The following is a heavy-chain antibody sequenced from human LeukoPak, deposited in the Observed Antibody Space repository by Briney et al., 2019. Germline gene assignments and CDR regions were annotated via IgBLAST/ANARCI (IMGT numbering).Heavy chain of an antibody. CDR1: GGSISSYY. CDR3: ARHLSDYGDYYYGMDV. CDR2: IYYSGST. D-gene: IGHD4-17*01. V-gene: IGHV4-59*08. Sequence: SETLYLTCTVSGGSISSYYWSWIRQPPGKGLEWIGYIYYSGSTNYNPSLKSRVTISVDTSKNQFSLKLSSVTAADTAVYYCARHLSDYGDYYYGMDVWGQGTTVTVSS. J-gene: IGHJ6*02.